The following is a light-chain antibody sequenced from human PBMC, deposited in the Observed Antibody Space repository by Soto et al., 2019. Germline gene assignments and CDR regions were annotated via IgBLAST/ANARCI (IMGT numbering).Light chain of an antibody. J-gene: IGKJ1*01. CDR3: MQALQTPT. Sequence: DIVMTQSPLSLSATPGEPASISCRSSQSLLHSNGYNYLDWYLQKPGQSPQVLIYVGSNRASGVPDRFSGSGSGTDFTLKISRVEAEDVGVYYCMQALQTPTFGQGTKVDIK. CDR2: VGS. V-gene: IGKV2-28*01. CDR1: QSLLHSNGYNY.